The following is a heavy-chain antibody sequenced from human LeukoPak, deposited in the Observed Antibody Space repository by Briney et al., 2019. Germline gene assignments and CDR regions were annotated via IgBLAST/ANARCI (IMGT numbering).Heavy chain of an antibody. V-gene: IGHV1-2*02. D-gene: IGHD3-22*01. Sequence: GESLKVSCKASGYTFTAYYMHWVRQAPGQGLEWMGWINPNSGDTKIAQKFQGRVTMTRDTSISTAYMELSSLRSDDTAVYYCARGPNYYDSSGFHYRDWGQGTLVTVSS. CDR2: INPNSGDT. J-gene: IGHJ4*02. CDR1: GYTFTAYY. CDR3: ARGPNYYDSSGFHYRD.